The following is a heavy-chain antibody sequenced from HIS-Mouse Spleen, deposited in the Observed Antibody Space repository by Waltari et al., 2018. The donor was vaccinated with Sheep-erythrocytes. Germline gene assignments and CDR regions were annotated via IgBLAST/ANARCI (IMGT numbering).Heavy chain of an antibody. CDR1: GFTFSSYA. Sequence: EVQLLESGGGLVQPGGSLRLSCAASGFTFSSYAMSWVRQAPGKGLEWVSASSGSGGSTYYADSVKGRFTISRDNSKKTLYLQMNSLRAEDTAVYYCAKDVSPGPNSGYDYWGQGTLVTVSS. CDR3: AKDVSPGPNSGYDY. D-gene: IGHD5-12*01. V-gene: IGHV3-23*01. CDR2: SSGSGGST. J-gene: IGHJ4*02.